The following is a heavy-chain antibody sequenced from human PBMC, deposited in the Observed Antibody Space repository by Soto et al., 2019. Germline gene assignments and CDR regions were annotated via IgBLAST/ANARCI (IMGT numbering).Heavy chain of an antibody. D-gene: IGHD3-3*01. Sequence: QVQLVQSGAEVKKPGASVKVSCKASGYTFTSYGISWVRQAPGQGLEWMGWISAYNGNTNYAQKLQGRVTMTTDTSPSTAYMELRSLRSDDTAVYYCARDTSRTGAYYDFWSGYRNWFDPWGQGTLVTVSS. J-gene: IGHJ5*02. V-gene: IGHV1-18*04. CDR2: ISAYNGNT. CDR1: GYTFTSYG. CDR3: ARDTSRTGAYYDFWSGYRNWFDP.